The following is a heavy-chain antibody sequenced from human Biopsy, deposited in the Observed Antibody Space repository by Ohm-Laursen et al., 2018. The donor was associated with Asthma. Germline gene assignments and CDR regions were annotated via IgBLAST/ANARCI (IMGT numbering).Heavy chain of an antibody. CDR3: AKDVFPGWELRRGPDY. CDR1: GFTFSNYG. V-gene: IGHV3-30*18. Sequence: SLRLSCTASGFTFSNYGMHWVRQAPGKGLDWVAVISFDGSNKYYTDSVKGRFTISRDNSRNTLHLQMNSLRAEDTAVYYCAKDVFPGWELRRGPDYWGQGTLVTVSS. CDR2: ISFDGSNK. J-gene: IGHJ4*02. D-gene: IGHD1-26*01.